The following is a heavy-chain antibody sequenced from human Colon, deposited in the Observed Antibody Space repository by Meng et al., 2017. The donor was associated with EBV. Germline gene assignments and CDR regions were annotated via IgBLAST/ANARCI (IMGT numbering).Heavy chain of an antibody. CDR2: IDHRGNT. CDR3: ARRGPSGNFSP. D-gene: IGHD3-10*01. CDR1: GGSFRDYY. V-gene: IGHV4-34*01. Sequence: QVRVHQWGAGLVKPPAALSRSCAVYGGSFRDYYWTWIRHPPGKGLEWIGEIDHRGNTKYNPSLKSRVTISLDTSKKQFSLKVSSVTAADSAVYYCARRGPSGNFSPWSQGALVTVSS. J-gene: IGHJ5*02.